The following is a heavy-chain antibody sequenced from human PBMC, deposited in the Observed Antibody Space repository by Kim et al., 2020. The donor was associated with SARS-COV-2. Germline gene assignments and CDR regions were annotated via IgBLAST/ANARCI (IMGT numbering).Heavy chain of an antibody. CDR3: AKGGDVWGSHREYYFEY. CDR2: IRSSDGAT. CDR1: EFSFSSYA. Sequence: GGSLRLSCTASEFSFSSYAMNWIRQAPGTGLEWVSVIRSSDGATYYAGSVKGRFTISRDNYKKTLYLQMNGLRAEDTAVYYCAKGGDVWGSHREYYFEYWGQGTLVTVSS. D-gene: IGHD3-16*02. V-gene: IGHV3-23*01. J-gene: IGHJ4*02.